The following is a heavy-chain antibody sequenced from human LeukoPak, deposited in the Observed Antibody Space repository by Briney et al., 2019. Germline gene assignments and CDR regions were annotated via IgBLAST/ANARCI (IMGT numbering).Heavy chain of an antibody. V-gene: IGHV1-18*01. CDR2: ISAYNGNT. D-gene: IGHD3-10*01. J-gene: IGHJ4*02. CDR3: AREPDMVRGVPYDY. CDR1: GYTFTSYG. Sequence: GASVKVSCKASGYTFTSYGISWVRQAPGQGLECMGWISAYNGNTNYAQKLQGRVTMTTDTSTSTAYMELRSLRSDDTAVYYCAREPDMVRGVPYDYWVQGTLVTVSS.